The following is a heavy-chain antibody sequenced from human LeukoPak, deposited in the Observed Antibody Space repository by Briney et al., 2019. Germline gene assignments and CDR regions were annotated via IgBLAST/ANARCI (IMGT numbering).Heavy chain of an antibody. CDR2: IKQDGTEK. V-gene: IGHV3-7*01. D-gene: IGHD5-18*01. J-gene: IGHJ6*03. CDR3: ARDGLGLWPYGGLYYYMDV. Sequence: PGGSLRLSCAASGFTFTTYWMSWVRQAPGKGLEWVANIKQDGTEKYYVDSVKGRFTISRDNAKNSLYLQMNSLRAEDTAVYYCARDGLGLWPYGGLYYYMDVWGKGTTVTISS. CDR1: GFTFTTYW.